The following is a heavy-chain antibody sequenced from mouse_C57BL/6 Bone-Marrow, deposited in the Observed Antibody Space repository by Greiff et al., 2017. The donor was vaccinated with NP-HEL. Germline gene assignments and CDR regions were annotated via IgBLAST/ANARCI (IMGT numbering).Heavy chain of an antibody. Sequence: VQLQQPGAELVRPGSSVKLSCKASGYTFTSYWMDRVKQRPGQGLEWIGNIYPSDSETHYNQKFKDKATLTVDKSSSTAYMQLSSLTSEDSAVYYCARGGNLYYFDYWGQGTTLTVSS. CDR1: GYTFTSYW. J-gene: IGHJ2*01. V-gene: IGHV1-61*01. CDR2: IYPSDSET. CDR3: ARGGNLYYFDY. D-gene: IGHD2-1*01.